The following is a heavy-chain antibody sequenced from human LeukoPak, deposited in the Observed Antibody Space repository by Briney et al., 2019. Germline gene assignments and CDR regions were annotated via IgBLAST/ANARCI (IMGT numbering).Heavy chain of an antibody. J-gene: IGHJ4*02. D-gene: IGHD5-24*01. CDR2: ISSSGNTR. V-gene: IGHV3-48*03. CDR1: GFTFDDYA. CDR3: ARESREMATLIDY. Sequence: PGRSLRLSCAASGFTFDDYAMNWVRQAPGKGLEWVSYISSSGNTRYYADSVKGRFTISRDNAKNSLYLQMNSLRAEDTGVYYCARESREMATLIDYWGQGTLVTVSS.